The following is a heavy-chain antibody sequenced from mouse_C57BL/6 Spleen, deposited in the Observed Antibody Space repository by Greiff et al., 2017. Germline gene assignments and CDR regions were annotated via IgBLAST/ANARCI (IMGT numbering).Heavy chain of an antibody. Sequence: QVQLQQPGAELVRPGSSVKLSCKASGYTFTSYWMHWVKQRPIQGLEWIGNIDPSDSETHYNQKFKDKATLTVDKSSSTAYMQLSSLTSEDSAVYYCARGTTVVGFDDWGQGTTLTVSS. CDR3: ARGTTVVGFDD. V-gene: IGHV1-52*01. CDR2: IDPSDSET. J-gene: IGHJ2*01. CDR1: GYTFTSYW. D-gene: IGHD1-1*01.